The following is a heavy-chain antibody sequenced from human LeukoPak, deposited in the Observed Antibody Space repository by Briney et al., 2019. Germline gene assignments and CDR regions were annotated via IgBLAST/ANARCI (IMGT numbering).Heavy chain of an antibody. Sequence: GGSLRLSCAASGFTFDDYAMHWVRQGPGKGLEWVSGISWNSGSIGYADSVKGRFTISRDNAKNSLYLQMNSLRAEDTALYYCARDAVLRNIAAAGYFDYWGQGTLVTVSS. V-gene: IGHV3-9*01. D-gene: IGHD6-13*01. CDR1: GFTFDDYA. CDR3: ARDAVLRNIAAAGYFDY. CDR2: ISWNSGSI. J-gene: IGHJ4*02.